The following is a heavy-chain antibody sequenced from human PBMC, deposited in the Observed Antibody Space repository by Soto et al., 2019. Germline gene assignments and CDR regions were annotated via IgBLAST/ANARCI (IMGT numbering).Heavy chain of an antibody. J-gene: IGHJ6*02. CDR1: GYTFTSYG. Sequence: ASVKVSCKASGYTFTSYGISWVRQAPGQGLEWMGWISAYNGNTNYAQKLQGRVTMTTDTSTSTAYMELRSLRSDDTAVYYCARDPVKYSRSIMPYYGMDVWGQGTTVTVSS. V-gene: IGHV1-18*01. CDR3: ARDPVKYSRSIMPYYGMDV. CDR2: ISAYNGNT. D-gene: IGHD6-6*01.